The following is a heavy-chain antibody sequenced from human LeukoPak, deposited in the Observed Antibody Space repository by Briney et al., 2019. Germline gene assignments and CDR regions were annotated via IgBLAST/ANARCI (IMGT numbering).Heavy chain of an antibody. CDR3: ARSQRGYSYGEEY. J-gene: IGHJ4*02. Sequence: KTSETLSLTCTVSGGSVSNSYYWNWIRQPPGKGLEWIGYIYYSGSTKYNPSLKSRVTISVDTSKNQFSLKLSSVTAADTAVYYCARSQRGYSYGEEYWGQGTLVTVPS. D-gene: IGHD5-18*01. CDR1: GGSVSNSYY. V-gene: IGHV4-61*01. CDR2: IYYSGST.